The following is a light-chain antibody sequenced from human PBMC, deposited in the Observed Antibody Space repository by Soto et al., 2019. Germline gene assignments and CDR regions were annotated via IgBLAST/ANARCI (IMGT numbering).Light chain of an antibody. V-gene: IGKV3-20*01. Sequence: EIVLTQSPGTLSLSPGERATLSCRASQSVSSNYLAWYQQKPGQAPRLLIYGASSRATGIPDRFSGSGSGTDFTLTISRLEPEDFAVYYCQQYDSSPWTFGQGTKVYIK. CDR1: QSVSSNY. J-gene: IGKJ1*01. CDR3: QQYDSSPWT. CDR2: GAS.